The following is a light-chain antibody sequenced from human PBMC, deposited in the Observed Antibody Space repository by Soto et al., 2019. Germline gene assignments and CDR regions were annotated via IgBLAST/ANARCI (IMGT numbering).Light chain of an antibody. CDR3: QQRSNWPPWT. V-gene: IGKV3-11*01. CDR2: DAS. J-gene: IGKJ1*01. Sequence: EIVLTQSPATLSLSPGERATLSCRASQSVSSYLAWYQQKPGQAPRLLIYDASNRATGIPARFSGSGSGTDVTLTISSLEPEDFAFYYCQQRSNWPPWTFGQGTKVQIK. CDR1: QSVSSY.